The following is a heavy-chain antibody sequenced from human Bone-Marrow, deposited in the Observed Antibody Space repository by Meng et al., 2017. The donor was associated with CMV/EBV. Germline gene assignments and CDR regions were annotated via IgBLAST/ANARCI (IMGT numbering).Heavy chain of an antibody. CDR1: GFTFSTYW. D-gene: IGHD2-8*02. Sequence: GGSLRLSCAASGFTFSTYWMSWVRQAPGKGLEWVANIKQDGSEIYYVDSVKGRFTISRDNAESSLYLQMNSLRAEDTAVYYCAKLTWERGSTGWLGWGQGTLVTVSS. V-gene: IGHV3-7*01. CDR2: IKQDGSEI. CDR3: AKLTWERGSTGWLG. J-gene: IGHJ4*02.